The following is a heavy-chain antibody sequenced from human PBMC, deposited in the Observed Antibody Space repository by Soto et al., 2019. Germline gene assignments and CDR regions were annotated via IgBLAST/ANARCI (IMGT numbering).Heavy chain of an antibody. D-gene: IGHD4-17*01. CDR3: ARLDYGDYAEYSGLDY. Sequence: GGSLRLSCAASGFTFSDYYMSWIRQAPGKGLEWVSYISSSGSTIYYADSVKGRFTISRDNAKNSLYLQMNSLRAEDTAVYYCARLDYGDYAEYSGLDYWGQGTLVTVSS. CDR2: ISSSGSTI. CDR1: GFTFSDYY. V-gene: IGHV3-11*01. J-gene: IGHJ4*02.